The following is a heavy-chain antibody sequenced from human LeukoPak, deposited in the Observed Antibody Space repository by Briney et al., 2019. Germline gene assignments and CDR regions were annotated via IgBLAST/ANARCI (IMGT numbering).Heavy chain of an antibody. V-gene: IGHV1-2*02. CDR3: ARAGGSGNLA. CDR2: INPNSGGT. J-gene: IGHJ5*02. CDR1: GYTFTGYY. D-gene: IGHD1-26*01. Sequence: ASVKVSRKASGYTFTGYYMHWVRQAPGQGLEWMGWINPNSGGTNYAQDFHGRVTMTRDTSISTAYMELSRLRSDDTAVYYCARAGGSGNLAWGQGTLVTVSS.